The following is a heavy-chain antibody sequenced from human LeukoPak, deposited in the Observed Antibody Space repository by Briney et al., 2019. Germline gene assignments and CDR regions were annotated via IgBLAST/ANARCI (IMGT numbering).Heavy chain of an antibody. D-gene: IGHD3-22*01. CDR2: IKEDGSEK. V-gene: IGHV3-7*05. CDR3: ARGEYYYDGGY. CDR1: GLTFRSYW. Sequence: PGGSLRLSCAASGLTFRSYWMSWVRQAPGKGLEGVANIKEDGSEKNYVDSVKGRFTISRDNAKNSLYLQMNSLRAEDTAVYYCARGEYYYDGGYWGQGTLVTVS. J-gene: IGHJ4*02.